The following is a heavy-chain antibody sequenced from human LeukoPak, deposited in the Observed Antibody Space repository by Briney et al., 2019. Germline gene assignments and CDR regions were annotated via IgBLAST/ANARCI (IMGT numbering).Heavy chain of an antibody. CDR3: VEEFAGTLGY. CDR1: GFTFSSYA. J-gene: IGHJ4*02. V-gene: IGHV3-30*02. D-gene: IGHD6-13*01. CDR2: IRKDGSDE. Sequence: GGSLRLSCAASGFTFSSYAMSWVRQAPGKGLEWVAYIRKDGSDEHYADSVMGRFSISRDNFKNTLYLQMDSLRREDTAVYYCVEEFAGTLGYWGQGTLVTVSS.